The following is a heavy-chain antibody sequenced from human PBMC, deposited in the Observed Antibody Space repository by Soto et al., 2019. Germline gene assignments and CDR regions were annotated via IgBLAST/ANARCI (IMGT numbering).Heavy chain of an antibody. Sequence: QVQLQESGPGLVKPSETLSLTCTVSGGSISSDYWSWIRQPPGKGLEWIGYVYYSGSTNYNPSLKSRVPISLATSTTHFSLKLSSVTAADTAVYYCARLSSVSGTDVWGQGTTVIVSS. V-gene: IGHV4-59*08. CDR3: ARLSSVSGTDV. CDR1: GGSISSDY. CDR2: VYYSGST. J-gene: IGHJ6*02.